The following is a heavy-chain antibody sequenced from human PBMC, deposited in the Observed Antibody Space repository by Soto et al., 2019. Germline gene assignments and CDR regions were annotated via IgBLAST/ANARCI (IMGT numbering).Heavy chain of an antibody. J-gene: IGHJ6*02. CDR2: ISYDGSNK. V-gene: IGHV3-30*18. Sequence: GGSLRLSCAASGFTFSSYGMHWVRQAPGKGLEWVAVISYDGSNKYYADSVKGRFTISRDNSKNTLYLQMNSLRAEDTAVYYCAKDQGGYYDFWSGSSYYYYGMDVWGQGTTVTVSS. CDR3: AKDQGGYYDFWSGSSYYYYGMDV. CDR1: GFTFSSYG. D-gene: IGHD3-3*01.